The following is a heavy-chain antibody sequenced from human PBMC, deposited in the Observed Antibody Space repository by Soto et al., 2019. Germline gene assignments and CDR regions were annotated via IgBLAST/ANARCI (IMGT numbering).Heavy chain of an antibody. D-gene: IGHD2-2*01. Sequence: QVQLVQSGAEVKKPGSSVKVSCKASGGTFGSYAITWVRRAPGQGLEWLGGIIPILNSPAYAQKFQARVVITADEITNTAYMELTSLRFDATAVYYCAREAPYCTSATCPKFYDMDVWGQGTTVTVAS. V-gene: IGHV1-69*01. CDR1: GGTFGSYA. CDR3: AREAPYCTSATCPKFYDMDV. J-gene: IGHJ6*02. CDR2: IIPILNSP.